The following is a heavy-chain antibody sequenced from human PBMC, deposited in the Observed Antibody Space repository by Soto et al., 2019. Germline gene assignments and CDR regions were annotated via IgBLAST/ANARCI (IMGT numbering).Heavy chain of an antibody. J-gene: IGHJ4*02. V-gene: IGHV4-4*07. CDR1: GGSISGYY. CDR2: MYNSERT. CDR3: AREPLAHSYFDF. Sequence: QVQLQESGPGLVKPSENLSLTCTVSGGSISGYYCSWIRQPARKCLEWIGRMYNSERTNYNPSLKSRVTMSMDTSKNQFSLKLTSVTAADTAVYFCAREPLAHSYFDFWGRGALVTVSS.